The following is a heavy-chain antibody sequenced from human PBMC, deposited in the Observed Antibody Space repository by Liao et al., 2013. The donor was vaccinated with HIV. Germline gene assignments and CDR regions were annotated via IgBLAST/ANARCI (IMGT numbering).Heavy chain of an antibody. V-gene: IGHV4-30-4*08. CDR1: GGSISNGDYH. Sequence: QVQLQESGPGLVKPSQTLSLTCTVSGGSISNGDYHWSWIRQPPEKGLEWIGNIYYSGSTSYNPSLKSRGVISVDTSKNQFSLKLSSVTAADTAVYYCARGWSSGWRFDAFDIWGQGTMVTVSS. D-gene: IGHD6-19*01. CDR2: IYYSGST. J-gene: IGHJ3*02. CDR3: ARGWSSGWRFDAFDI.